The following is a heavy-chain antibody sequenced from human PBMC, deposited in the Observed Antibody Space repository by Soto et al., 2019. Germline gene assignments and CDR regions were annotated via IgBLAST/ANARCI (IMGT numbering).Heavy chain of an antibody. V-gene: IGHV3-23*01. D-gene: IGHD2-15*01. J-gene: IGHJ4*02. CDR1: GFTFSSYA. CDR3: AKDPPTGYCSGGSCYSFDY. CDR2: ISGSGGST. Sequence: GGSLRLSCAASGFTFSSYAMSWVRQAPGKGLEWVSAISGSGGSTYYADSVKGRFTISRDNSKNTLYLQMNSLRAEDTAVYYCAKDPPTGYCSGGSCYSFDYWGQGTLVTVSS.